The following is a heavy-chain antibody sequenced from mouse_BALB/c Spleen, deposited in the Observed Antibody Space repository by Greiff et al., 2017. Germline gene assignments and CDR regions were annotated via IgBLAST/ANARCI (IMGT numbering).Heavy chain of an antibody. CDR3: AREITRYFDY. V-gene: IGHV1-7*01. CDR2: INPSTGYT. D-gene: IGHD2-4*01. CDR1: GYTFTSYW. J-gene: IGHJ2*01. Sequence: VQLQQSGAELAKPGASVKMSCKASGYTFTSYWMHWVKQRPGQGLEWIGYINPSTGYTEYNQKFKDKATLTADKSSSTAYMQLSSLTSEDSAVYYCAREITRYFDYWGQGTTLTVSS.